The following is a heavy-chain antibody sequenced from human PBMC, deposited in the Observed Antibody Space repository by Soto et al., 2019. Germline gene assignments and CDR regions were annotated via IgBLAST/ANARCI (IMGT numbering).Heavy chain of an antibody. D-gene: IGHD3-22*01. CDR2: IYHSGST. V-gene: IGHV4-39*07. CDR1: GGSISSGDYC. CDR3: ARVDYDSSGPVWY. J-gene: IGHJ4*02. Sequence: PSETLSLTCTVSGGSISSGDYCWSWMRQPPGKGLEWIGSIYHSGSTYYNPSLKSRVTISVDTSKNQFSLKLSSVTAADTAVYYCARVDYDSSGPVWYWGQGTLVTVSS.